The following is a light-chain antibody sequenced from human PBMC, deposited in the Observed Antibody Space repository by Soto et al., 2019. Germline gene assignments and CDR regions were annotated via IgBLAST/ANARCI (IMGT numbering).Light chain of an antibody. CDR2: SAS. J-gene: IGKJ4*01. CDR1: QSARND. V-gene: IGKV3-11*01. Sequence: EIVLTQSPATLSLSPGERATLSCRASQSARNDLVWYHQKPGQAPRVLIYSASNRATGIPARFSGSGSGTDFTLTISSLESEDFAVYYGQQRTNWPPTFGGGTKVEMK. CDR3: QQRTNWPPT.